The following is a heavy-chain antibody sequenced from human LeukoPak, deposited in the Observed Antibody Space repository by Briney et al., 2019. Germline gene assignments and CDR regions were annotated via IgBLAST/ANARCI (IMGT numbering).Heavy chain of an antibody. CDR2: IIPIFGTA. J-gene: IGHJ5*02. CDR1: GGTFSSYA. D-gene: IGHD3-9*01. CDR3: AGANDILTGYLNWFDP. Sequence: ASVKVSCKASGGTFSSYAISWVRQAPGQGLEWMGGIIPIFGTANYAQKFQGRVTITADESTSTAYVELSSLRSEDTAVYYCAGANDILTGYLNWFDPWGQGTLVTVSS. V-gene: IGHV1-69*13.